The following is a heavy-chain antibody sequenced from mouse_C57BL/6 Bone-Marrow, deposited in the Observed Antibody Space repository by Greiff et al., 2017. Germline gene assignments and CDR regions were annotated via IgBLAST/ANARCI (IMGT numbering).Heavy chain of an antibody. CDR3: AKNPLYYYGSSPYAMDY. CDR2: IWRGGST. J-gene: IGHJ4*01. CDR1: GFSLTSYG. V-gene: IGHV2-5*01. Sequence: VQLQQSGPGLVQPSQSLSITCTVSGFSLTSYGVHWVRQSPGKGLEWLGVIWRGGSTDYNAAFMSRLSITKDNSKSQVFFKMNSLQADDTAIYYCAKNPLYYYGSSPYAMDYWGQGTSVTVSS. D-gene: IGHD1-1*01.